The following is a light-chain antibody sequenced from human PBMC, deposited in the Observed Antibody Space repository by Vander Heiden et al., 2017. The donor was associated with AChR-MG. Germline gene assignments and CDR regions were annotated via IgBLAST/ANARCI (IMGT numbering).Light chain of an antibody. Sequence: IVLTQSPGTLSLSPGESSTLSCRASQRVGSNYLAWYQQKPGQPPRLLMYGASRRATGIPDRFSGSGSGTDFTLTISRLEPEDFALYYCQQYGGSPLFTFGPGTKVGLK. CDR2: GAS. V-gene: IGKV3-20*01. CDR1: QRVGSNY. CDR3: QQYGGSPLFT. J-gene: IGKJ3*01.